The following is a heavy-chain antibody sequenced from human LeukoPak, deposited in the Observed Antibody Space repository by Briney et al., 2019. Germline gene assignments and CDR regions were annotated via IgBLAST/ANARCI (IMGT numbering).Heavy chain of an antibody. J-gene: IGHJ4*02. CDR2: IRYDGSNK. V-gene: IGHV3-30*02. D-gene: IGHD4-17*01. Sequence: GVSLRLSCAASGFTFSSYGMHWVRQAPGKGLEWVAFIRYDGSNKYYADSVKGRFTISRDNSKNTLYLQMNSLRAEDTAVYYCAKDLTTVTPFDYWDQGTLVTVSS. CDR1: GFTFSSYG. CDR3: AKDLTTVTPFDY.